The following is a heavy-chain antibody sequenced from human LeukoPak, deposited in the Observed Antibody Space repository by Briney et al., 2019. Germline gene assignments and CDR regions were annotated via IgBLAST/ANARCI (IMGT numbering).Heavy chain of an antibody. V-gene: IGHV1-69*01. J-gene: IGHJ4*02. CDR3: ARALWGWLQSYFDY. D-gene: IGHD5-24*01. CDR2: IIPIFGTA. CDR1: GGTFSSYA. Sequence: VASVKVSCTASGGTFSSYAISWVRQAPGQGLEWMGGIIPIFGTANYAQKFQGRVTITADESTSTAYMELSSLRSEDTAVYYCARALWGWLQSYFDYWGQGTLVTVSS.